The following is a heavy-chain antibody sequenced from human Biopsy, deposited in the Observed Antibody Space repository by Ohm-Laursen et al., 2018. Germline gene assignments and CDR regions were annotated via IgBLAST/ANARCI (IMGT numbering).Heavy chain of an antibody. V-gene: IGHV4-59*02. CDR3: ARDSGILNYGNFKYYHYYGMDV. Sequence: GTLSLTCAVSGDSVTKYYWSWIRQPPGKGLEWIGHIYYSVMTNYNPSLQSRVSISVDTSRNQVSLTLSSVTAADTAVYYCARDSGILNYGNFKYYHYYGMDVWGQGTTVTVSS. CDR2: IYYSVMT. J-gene: IGHJ6*02. D-gene: IGHD4-11*01. CDR1: GDSVTKYY.